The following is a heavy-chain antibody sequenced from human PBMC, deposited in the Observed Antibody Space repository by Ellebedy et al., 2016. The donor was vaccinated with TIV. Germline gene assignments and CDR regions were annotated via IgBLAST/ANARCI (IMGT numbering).Heavy chain of an antibody. V-gene: IGHV5-51*01. Sequence: GESLKISXKGSGYSFTSYWIGWVRQMPGKGLEWMGIIYPGDSDTRYSPSFQGQVTISADKSISTAYLQWSSLKASDTAMYYCARHVSVRSDSSSNYGMDVWGQGTTVTVSS. CDR2: IYPGDSDT. J-gene: IGHJ6*02. D-gene: IGHD6-13*01. CDR3: ARHVSVRSDSSSNYGMDV. CDR1: GYSFTSYW.